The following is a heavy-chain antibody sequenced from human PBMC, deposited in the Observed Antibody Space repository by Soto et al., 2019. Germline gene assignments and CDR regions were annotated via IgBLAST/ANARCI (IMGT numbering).Heavy chain of an antibody. CDR3: AKGYGGQRLTRGDAFDI. D-gene: IGHD6-25*01. V-gene: IGHV3-30*18. J-gene: IGHJ3*02. Sequence: GGSLRLSCAASGFTFSNAWMNWVRQAPGKGLEWVTFISYDGSNKDYAESVKGRFTISRDNSKNTLYLQMNSLRAEDRAVYYCAKGYGGQRLTRGDAFDIWGQGTMVTVSS. CDR2: ISYDGSNK. CDR1: GFTFSNAW.